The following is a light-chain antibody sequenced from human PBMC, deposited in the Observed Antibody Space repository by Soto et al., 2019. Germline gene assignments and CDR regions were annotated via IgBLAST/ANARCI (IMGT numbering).Light chain of an antibody. CDR1: SSNIGAGYD. V-gene: IGLV1-40*01. CDR3: QSYDSSLSVV. CDR2: GNS. Sequence: QSVLTQPPSVSGAPGQRVTISCTGSSSNIGAGYDVHWYQQLPGTAPKLLIYGNSHRPSGVPDRFSGSKSGTSASLAITGLQAEDDADYYCQSYDSSLSVVFGGGTQLTVL. J-gene: IGLJ2*01.